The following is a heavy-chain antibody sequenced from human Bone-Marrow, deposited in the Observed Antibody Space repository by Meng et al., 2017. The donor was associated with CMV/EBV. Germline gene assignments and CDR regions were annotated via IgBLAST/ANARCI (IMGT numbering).Heavy chain of an antibody. CDR3: ARGGDIVVVPAGVRYYYYGMDV. J-gene: IGHJ6*02. Sequence: SVKVSCKASGFTFTSSAVQWVRQARGQRLEWIGWIVVGSGNTNYAQKFQGRVTITADKSTSTAYMELSSLRSEDTAVYYCARGGDIVVVPAGVRYYYYGMDVWGQGTTVTVSS. D-gene: IGHD2-2*01. CDR2: IVVGSGNT. V-gene: IGHV1-58*01. CDR1: GFTFTSSA.